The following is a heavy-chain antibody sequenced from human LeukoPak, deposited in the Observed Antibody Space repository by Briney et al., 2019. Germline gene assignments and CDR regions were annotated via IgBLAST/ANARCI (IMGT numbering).Heavy chain of an antibody. D-gene: IGHD3-22*01. J-gene: IGHJ4*02. CDR3: AREKADYDSSGYFDY. V-gene: IGHV4-59*11. Sequence: SETLSLTCTVSTGSISGHYWSWIRQPPGKGLEWIGYIFYTGSTNYNPSLKSRVTISVDTSKNQFSLKLSSVTAADTAVYYCAREKADYDSSGYFDYWGQGTLVTVSS. CDR1: TGSISGHY. CDR2: IFYTGST.